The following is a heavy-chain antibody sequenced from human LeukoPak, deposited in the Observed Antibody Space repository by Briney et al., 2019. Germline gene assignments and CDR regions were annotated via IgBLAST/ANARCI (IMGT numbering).Heavy chain of an antibody. CDR3: ARDLNDSSGYFDY. V-gene: IGHV3-48*01. CDR1: GFTFSNYG. Sequence: GGSLRLSCAASGFTFSNYGMYWVRQAPGKGLEWVSYISSSSSTIYYADSVKGRFTISRDNAKNSLYLQMNSLRAEDTAVYYCARDLNDSSGYFDYWGQGTLVTVSS. CDR2: ISSSSSTI. J-gene: IGHJ4*02. D-gene: IGHD3-22*01.